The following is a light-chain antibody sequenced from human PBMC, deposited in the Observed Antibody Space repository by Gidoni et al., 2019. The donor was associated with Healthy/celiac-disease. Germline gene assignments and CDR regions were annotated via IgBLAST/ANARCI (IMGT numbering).Light chain of an antibody. CDR1: QGISTQ. CDR2: AAS. V-gene: IGKV1-16*02. J-gene: IGKJ2*01. Sequence: DIQMTQSPSSLSASVGDRVIITCRASQGISTQLAWFQQKPGRAPTSLIFAASSLQSGVPSKFSGSGSGTDFTLTISSLQPEDFATYYCQQYNSYPYTFGQGTNLEIK. CDR3: QQYNSYPYT.